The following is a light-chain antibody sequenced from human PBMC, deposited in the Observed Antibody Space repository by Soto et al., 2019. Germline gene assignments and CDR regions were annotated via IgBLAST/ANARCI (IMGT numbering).Light chain of an antibody. CDR2: GNS. J-gene: IGLJ3*02. CDR1: SSNIGAGYY. CDR3: QSYDSILSGSWV. V-gene: IGLV1-40*01. Sequence: QSVLTQPPSVSGAPGQRVTISCTGSSSNIGAGYYVHWYQQLPGTAPKLLIYGNSNRPSGVPDRFSGSKSGTSASLAITGLQAEDEAEYYCQSYDSILSGSWVFGGGTKVTVL.